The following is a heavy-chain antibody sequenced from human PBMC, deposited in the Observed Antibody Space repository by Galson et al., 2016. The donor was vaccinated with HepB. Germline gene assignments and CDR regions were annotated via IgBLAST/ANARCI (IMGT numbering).Heavy chain of an antibody. CDR3: TRSDYYDSSGPPGY. D-gene: IGHD3-22*01. V-gene: IGHV3-49*03. Sequence: LRLSCAGSGFTFGDYAMNWFRQAPGKGLEWVAFIRSKTYGGTTKYAASVKGRFTISRHDSNSIAYLQMNSLKTEDTAVYYCTRSDYYDSSGPPGYWGQGTPVTVSS. CDR2: IRSKTYGGTT. CDR1: GFTFGDYA. J-gene: IGHJ4*02.